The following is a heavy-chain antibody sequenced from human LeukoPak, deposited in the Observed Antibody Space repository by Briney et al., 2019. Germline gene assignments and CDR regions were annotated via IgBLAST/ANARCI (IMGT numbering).Heavy chain of an antibody. Sequence: SETLSLTCTVSGGSISSYYWSWIRQPPGKGLEWIGYIYYSGSTNYNPSLKSRVTISVDTSKNQFSLKLSSLRSEDTAVYYCARDYGSGSYYFMMSGERVAEWGFDYWGQGTLVTVSS. CDR2: IYYSGST. J-gene: IGHJ4*02. D-gene: IGHD3-10*01. CDR3: ARDYGSGSYYFMMSGERVAEWGFDY. CDR1: GGSISSYY. V-gene: IGHV4-59*01.